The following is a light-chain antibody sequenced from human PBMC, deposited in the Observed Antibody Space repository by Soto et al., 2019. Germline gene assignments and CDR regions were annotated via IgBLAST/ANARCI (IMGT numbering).Light chain of an antibody. J-gene: IGKJ1*01. CDR1: QSVLYSSNNKNC. V-gene: IGKV4-1*01. CDR2: WAS. CDR3: QQYYSIVT. Sequence: DIVMTQSPDSLAVSLGERATINCKSSQSVLYSSNNKNCIAWYQQKPGQPPKLLISWASTRESGVPDRFSGSGSGTDFALTISSLQAEDVAVYCCQQYYSIVTFGQGTKVEIK.